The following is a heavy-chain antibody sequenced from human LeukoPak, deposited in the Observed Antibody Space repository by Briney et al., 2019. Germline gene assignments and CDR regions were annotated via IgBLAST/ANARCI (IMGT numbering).Heavy chain of an antibody. CDR2: INHSGST. CDR1: GGSFSGYY. V-gene: IGHV4-34*01. D-gene: IGHD3-10*01. Sequence: SETLSLTCAVYGGSFSGYYWSWIRQPPGKGLEWIGEINHSGSTNYNPSLKSRVTISVDTSKNQFSLKLSSVTAADTAVYYCATGSITMVRGVIRYYYYMDVWGKGTTVTVSS. J-gene: IGHJ6*03. CDR3: ATGSITMVRGVIRYYYYMDV.